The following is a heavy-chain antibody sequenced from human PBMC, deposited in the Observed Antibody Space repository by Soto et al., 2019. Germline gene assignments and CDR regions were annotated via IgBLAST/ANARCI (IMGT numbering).Heavy chain of an antibody. D-gene: IGHD3-22*01. CDR1: KFTFASYV. V-gene: IGHV3-30*04. CDR2: ISFDGTNK. J-gene: IGHJ6*02. CDR3: AREMIPMIMGGMSAMDV. Sequence: QVQLVESGGGVVQPERSQRLSCTASKFTFASYVMHWVRQAPGEGLEWVALISFDGTNKYYADSVKGRFTISRDNPKNTMYLQMNSLRPEDTAVYYCAREMIPMIMGGMSAMDVWGQGTTVTVS.